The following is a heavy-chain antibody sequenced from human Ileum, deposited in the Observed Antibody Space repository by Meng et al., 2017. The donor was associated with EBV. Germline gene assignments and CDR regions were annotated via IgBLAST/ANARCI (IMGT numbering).Heavy chain of an antibody. V-gene: IGHV4-59*08. J-gene: IGHJ4*02. D-gene: IGHD2-15*01. CDR1: GGSISSYY. CDR3: ARGGWSLDY. Sequence: VPLQESGPGLVKPSETLSPTCTVSGGSISSYYWSWIRQPPGKGLEWIGYIYYSGSTNYSPSLKSRVTISVDTSKNQFSLNLSSVTAADTAVYYCARGGWSLDYWGQGTLVTVSS. CDR2: IYYSGST.